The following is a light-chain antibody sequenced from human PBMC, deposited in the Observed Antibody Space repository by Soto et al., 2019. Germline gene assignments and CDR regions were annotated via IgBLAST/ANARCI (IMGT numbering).Light chain of an antibody. CDR1: SSNIGSNT. Sequence: QSVLTQPPSASGTPGQRVTISCSGSSSNIGSNTVNWYQQLPGTAPKLLIYNNYQRPSGVPDRFSGSKSGTSASLAISGRQSEDEADYFCAAWDDSLNGVVFGGGTKLTVL. V-gene: IGLV1-44*01. J-gene: IGLJ2*01. CDR3: AAWDDSLNGVV. CDR2: NNY.